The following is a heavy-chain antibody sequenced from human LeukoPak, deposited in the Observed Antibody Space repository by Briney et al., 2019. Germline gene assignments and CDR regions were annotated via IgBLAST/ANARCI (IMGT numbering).Heavy chain of an antibody. CDR2: IYTSGST. CDR1: GGSISSGSYY. CDR3: ARHGSSSLAYFDY. D-gene: IGHD6-6*01. J-gene: IGHJ4*02. V-gene: IGHV4-61*02. Sequence: SQTLSLTCTVSGGSISSGSYYWSWIRQPAGKGLEWIGRIYTSGSTNYNPSLKSRVTISVDTSKNQFSLKLSSVTAADTAVYYCARHGSSSLAYFDYWGQGTLVTVSS.